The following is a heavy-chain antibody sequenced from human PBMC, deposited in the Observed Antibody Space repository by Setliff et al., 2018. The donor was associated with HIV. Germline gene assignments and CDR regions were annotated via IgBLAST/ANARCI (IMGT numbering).Heavy chain of an antibody. D-gene: IGHD5-12*01. CDR1: GYPISNGYY. J-gene: IGHJ3*02. CDR2: MFHSGNT. V-gene: IGHV4-38-2*01. Sequence: SETLSLTCAVSGYPISNGYYWGWLRQSPGKGLEWIGSMFHSGNTYYNPSLESRVSMSVDTSTNQVSLQLSSVTAADTAVYYCARGKSGSYDAYDMWGQGTMVTVSS. CDR3: ARGKSGSYDAYDM.